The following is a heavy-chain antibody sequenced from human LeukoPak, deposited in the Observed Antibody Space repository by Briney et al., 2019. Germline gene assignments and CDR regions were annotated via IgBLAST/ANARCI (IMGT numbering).Heavy chain of an antibody. V-gene: IGHV3-23*01. D-gene: IGHD6-6*01. CDR3: AKGVPPESRIAARPKSIYYYYYMDV. J-gene: IGHJ6*03. CDR1: GFTFSSIW. CDR2: ISGSGDST. Sequence: GGSLRLSCAASGFTFSSIWMSWVRQAPGKGLEWVSGISGSGDSTYYADSVKGRFTISRDNSKKTLYLQMNSLRAEDTAVYYCAKGVPPESRIAARPKSIYYYYYMDVWGKGTTVTVSS.